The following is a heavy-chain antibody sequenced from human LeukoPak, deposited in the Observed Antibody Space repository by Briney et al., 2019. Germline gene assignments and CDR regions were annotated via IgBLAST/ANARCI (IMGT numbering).Heavy chain of an antibody. V-gene: IGHV3-33*01. CDR2: IWYDGSNK. D-gene: IGHD3-22*01. CDR3: ARDITDDSSGYYDY. J-gene: IGHJ4*02. Sequence: GSLRLSCAASGFTFSSYGMHWVRQAPGKGLEWVAVIWYDGSNKYYADSVKGRFTISRGNSKNTLYLQMNGLRAEDTAVYYCARDITDDSSGYYDYWGQGTLVTVSS. CDR1: GFTFSSYG.